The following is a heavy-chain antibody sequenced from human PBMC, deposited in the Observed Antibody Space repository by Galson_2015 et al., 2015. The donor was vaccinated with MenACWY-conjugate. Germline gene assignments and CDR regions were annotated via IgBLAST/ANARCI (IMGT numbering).Heavy chain of an antibody. CDR3: ARESTFWSIYYGVAL. Sequence: SLRLSCAASGFTFSSYGMHWVRQAPDKGLEWVAGIWYDGSKKCYGDSVKGRFIVSRDNSKNKVYLQMSRLRAEDTAAYYCARESTFWSIYYGVALWGQGTLVTVSS. CDR1: GFTFSSYG. J-gene: IGHJ1*01. CDR2: IWYDGSKK. D-gene: IGHD3-3*01. V-gene: IGHV3-33*01.